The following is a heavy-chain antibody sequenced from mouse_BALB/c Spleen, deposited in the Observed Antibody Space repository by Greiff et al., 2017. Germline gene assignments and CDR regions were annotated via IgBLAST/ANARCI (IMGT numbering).Heavy chain of an antibody. Sequence: VQVVESGAELMKPGASVKISCKATGYTFSSYWIEWVKQRPGHGLEWIGEILPGSGSTNYNEKFKGKATFTADTSSNTAYMQLSSLTSEDSAVYYCARPYYYGSSFYAMDYWGQGTSVTVSS. V-gene: IGHV1-9*01. CDR3: ARPYYYGSSFYAMDY. D-gene: IGHD1-1*01. J-gene: IGHJ4*01. CDR2: ILPGSGST. CDR1: GYTFSSYW.